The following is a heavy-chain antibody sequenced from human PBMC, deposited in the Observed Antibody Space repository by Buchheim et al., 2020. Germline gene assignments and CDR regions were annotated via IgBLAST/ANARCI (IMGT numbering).Heavy chain of an antibody. CDR2: LKSVTNGGRT. CDR3: TTMGTFYSASGVFDH. V-gene: IGHV3-15*01. J-gene: IGHJ4*02. Sequence: EMQLVESGGGLVKSGGSLRLSCVVSGFTFNKAWMSWVRQAPGKGLEWIGRLKSVTNGGRTDYAAPVKGRFTIPGDDSKNMVYLQMNGLNTEDTAVYYCTTMGTFYSASGVFDHWGQGTL. D-gene: IGHD3-10*01. CDR1: GFTFNKAW.